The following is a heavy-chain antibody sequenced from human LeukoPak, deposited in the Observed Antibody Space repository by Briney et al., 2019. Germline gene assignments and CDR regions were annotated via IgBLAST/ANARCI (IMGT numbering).Heavy chain of an antibody. CDR3: ARRFGDDAFDI. CDR2: IWYDGSNK. D-gene: IGHD3-10*01. CDR1: GFTFSSYG. Sequence: GGSLRLSCAASGFTFSSYGMHWVRQAPGKGLEWVAVIWYDGSNKYYTDSVKGRFTISRDNSKNTLNLQMNSLRAGDTAVYYCARRFGDDAFDIWGQGTVVTVSS. J-gene: IGHJ3*02. V-gene: IGHV3-33*01.